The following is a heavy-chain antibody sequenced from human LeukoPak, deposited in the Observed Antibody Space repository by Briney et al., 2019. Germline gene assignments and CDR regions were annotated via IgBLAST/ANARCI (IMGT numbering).Heavy chain of an antibody. J-gene: IGHJ4*02. V-gene: IGHV4-61*02. CDR2: IYTSGST. CDR3: ARGALKWELPPIRARKSYYFDY. CDR1: GGSISSGSYY. D-gene: IGHD1-26*01. Sequence: PSETLSLTCTVSGGSISSGSYYWSWIRQPAGKGLEWIGRIYTSGSTNYNPSLKSRVTISVDTSKNQFSLRLSSVTAADTAVYYCARGALKWELPPIRARKSYYFDYWGQGTLVTVSS.